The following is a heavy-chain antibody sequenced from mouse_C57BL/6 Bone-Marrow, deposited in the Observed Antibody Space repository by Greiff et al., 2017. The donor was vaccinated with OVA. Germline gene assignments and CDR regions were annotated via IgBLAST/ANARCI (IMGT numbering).Heavy chain of an antibody. CDR1: GYTFTSYW. CDR3: ARGYYGIHYYAMDY. CDR2: IDPSDSET. V-gene: IGHV1-52*01. J-gene: IGHJ4*01. Sequence: QVQLQQPGAELVRPGSSVKLSCKASGYTFTSYWMHWVKQRPIQGLEWIGNIDPSDSETHYNQKFKDKATLTVDKSSSTAYMQLSSLTSEDSAVYYCARGYYGIHYYAMDYWGQGTSVTVSS. D-gene: IGHD2-1*01.